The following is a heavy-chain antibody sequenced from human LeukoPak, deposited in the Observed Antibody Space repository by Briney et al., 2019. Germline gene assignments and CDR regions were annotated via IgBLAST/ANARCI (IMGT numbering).Heavy chain of an antibody. D-gene: IGHD3-22*01. Sequence: PGRSLRLSCAASGFTFEDHGMHWVRQAPGKGLEWVSGISRDSGATGYADSVKGRFTISRDNAKNSLYLQLNCLRAEDMALYYCAREDRRSQGYMDVWGKGTTVTVSS. J-gene: IGHJ6*03. CDR2: ISRDSGAT. CDR3: AREDRRSQGYMDV. CDR1: GFTFEDHG. V-gene: IGHV3-9*03.